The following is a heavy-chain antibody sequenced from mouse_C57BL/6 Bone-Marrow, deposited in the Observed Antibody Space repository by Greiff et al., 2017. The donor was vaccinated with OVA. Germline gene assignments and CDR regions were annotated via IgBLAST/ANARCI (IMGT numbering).Heavy chain of an antibody. CDR2: INPNNGGT. V-gene: IGHV1-26*01. CDR3: AMEDYDYDVGGGHAMDY. D-gene: IGHD2-4*01. Sequence: EVQLQQSGPELVKPGASVKISCKASGYTFTDYYMNWVKQSHGKSLEWIGDINPNNGGTSYNQKFKGKATLTVDKSSSTAYMELRSLTSEDSAVYYCAMEDYDYDVGGGHAMDYWGQGTSVTVSS. CDR1: GYTFTDYY. J-gene: IGHJ4*01.